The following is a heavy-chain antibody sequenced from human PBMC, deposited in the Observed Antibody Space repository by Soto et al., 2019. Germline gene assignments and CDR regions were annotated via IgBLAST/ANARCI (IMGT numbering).Heavy chain of an antibody. CDR1: GGSISSYY. Sequence: QVQLQESGPGLVKPSETLSLTCTVSGGSISSYYWSWIRQPPGKGLEWIGYIYYSGSTNYNPSLQSRGTISVDTSKNQFSLKLSSVTAADTAVYYCARGYCSGGSCYGYAAFDYWGQGTLVTVSS. CDR2: IYYSGST. J-gene: IGHJ4*02. D-gene: IGHD2-15*01. CDR3: ARGYCSGGSCYGYAAFDY. V-gene: IGHV4-59*01.